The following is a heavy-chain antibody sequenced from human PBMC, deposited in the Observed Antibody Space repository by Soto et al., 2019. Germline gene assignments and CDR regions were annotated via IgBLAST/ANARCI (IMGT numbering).Heavy chain of an antibody. CDR2: ISIGGDKT. CDR3: AKWDGYGDH. Sequence: VQLLESGGDLIQPGGSLRLSCAAAGFTFSSNSFTWVRQAPGKGLEYVSGISIGGDKTWHADSVKGRFTVSRDNSKNTVYLQMNSLRVDDTAVYYCAKWDGYGDHWGQGTLVTVSS. V-gene: IGHV3-23*01. J-gene: IGHJ5*02. CDR1: GFTFSSNS. D-gene: IGHD5-12*01.